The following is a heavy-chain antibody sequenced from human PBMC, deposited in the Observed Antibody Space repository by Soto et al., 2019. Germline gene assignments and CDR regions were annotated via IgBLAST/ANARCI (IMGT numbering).Heavy chain of an antibody. V-gene: IGHV3-23*01. Sequence: EVQLLESGGGLVQPGGSLRLSCAASGFTFSSYAMTWVRQAPGKGLAWVSSISGSGGNAYYADSVKGRFTISRDKSKNALDLQMKMLRAEDTAVYSCAKNRGEDYYYSMDVWGQGTTVTVSS. J-gene: IGHJ6*02. CDR3: AKNRGEDYYYSMDV. CDR2: ISGSGGNA. CDR1: GFTFSSYA. D-gene: IGHD2-21*01.